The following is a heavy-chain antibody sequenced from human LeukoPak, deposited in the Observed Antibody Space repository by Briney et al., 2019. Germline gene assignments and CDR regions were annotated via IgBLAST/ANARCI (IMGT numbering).Heavy chain of an antibody. Sequence: GGSLRLSCAASGFTFSSYWMSWVRLAPGKGLEWVANIKQDGSEKYYVDSVKGRFTISRDNAKNSLYLQMNSLRAEDTAVYYCARDGLHYYDSSPRDAFDIWGQGTMVTVSS. J-gene: IGHJ3*02. CDR2: IKQDGSEK. CDR1: GFTFSSYW. CDR3: ARDGLHYYDSSPRDAFDI. V-gene: IGHV3-7*01. D-gene: IGHD3-22*01.